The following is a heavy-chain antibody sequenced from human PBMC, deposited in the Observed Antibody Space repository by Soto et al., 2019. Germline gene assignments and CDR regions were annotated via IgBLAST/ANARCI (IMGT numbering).Heavy chain of an antibody. V-gene: IGHV4-31*03. J-gene: IGHJ4*02. D-gene: IGHD3-16*01. Sequence: QVQLQESGPGLVKPSQTLSLTCSVSNGSINSAGHFWSWLRQHPGKGLEWLGYIYYTGSTYYNPSLQRRAAFAADTAKTRVSLKLTSVTAADTAVYYCARGLGGVSLAYFDLWGQGTLVTVSS. CDR1: NGSINSAGHF. CDR3: ARGLGGVSLAYFDL. CDR2: IYYTGST.